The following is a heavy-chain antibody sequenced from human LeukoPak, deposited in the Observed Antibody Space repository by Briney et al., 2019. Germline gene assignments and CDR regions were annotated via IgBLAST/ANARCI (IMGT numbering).Heavy chain of an antibody. J-gene: IGHJ4*02. CDR3: AKNRGSSGADARPADF. D-gene: IGHD5-12*01. CDR1: GFTFSSYS. Sequence: AGGSLRLSCAASGFTFSSYSMNWVRQAPGKGLEWVSYISSSSSTIYYADSVNGRFTISRDNSKNTVYLKVNSLRAEDTAVYYCAKNRGSSGADARPADFWGQGTLVTVSS. CDR2: ISSSSSTI. V-gene: IGHV3-48*01.